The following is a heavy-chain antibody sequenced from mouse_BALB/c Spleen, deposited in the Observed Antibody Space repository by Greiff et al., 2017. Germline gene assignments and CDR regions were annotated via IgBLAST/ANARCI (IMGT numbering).Heavy chain of an antibody. J-gene: IGHJ4*01. D-gene: IGHD2-12*01. V-gene: IGHV2-5-1*01. CDR2: IWRGGST. CDR1: GFSLTSYG. Sequence: QVQLQQSGPSLVQPSQSLSITCTVSGFSLTSYGVHWVRQSPGKGLEWLGVIWRGGSTDYNAAFMSRLSITKDNSKSQVFFKMNSLQADDTAIYYCAKKRYDAGGYAMDYWGQGTSVTVSS. CDR3: AKKRYDAGGYAMDY.